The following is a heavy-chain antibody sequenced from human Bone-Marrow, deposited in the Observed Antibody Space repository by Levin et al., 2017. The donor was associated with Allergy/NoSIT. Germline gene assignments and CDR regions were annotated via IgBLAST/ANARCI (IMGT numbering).Heavy chain of an antibody. Sequence: GGSLRLSCAASGLTVSNNYMSWVHQAPGKGLEWVALIYSGGDTYYADSVKGRFTISRDSSKNTLYLQMNSLRTEDTAVYHCARNIPVTDLGFWGRGTLVTVSS. V-gene: IGHV3-53*01. CDR2: IYSGGDT. CDR1: GLTVSNNY. J-gene: IGHJ4*02. CDR3: ARNIPVTDLGF. D-gene: IGHD1-14*01.